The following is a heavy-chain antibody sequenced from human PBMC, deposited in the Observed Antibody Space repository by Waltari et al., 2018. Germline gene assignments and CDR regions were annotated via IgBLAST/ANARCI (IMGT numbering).Heavy chain of an antibody. D-gene: IGHD2-8*01. CDR1: GSTVNNYD. CDR2: MNPELGNS. V-gene: IGHV1-8*01. CDR3: GRGAKYQKSLRIDY. Sequence: QVQLVQSGAEVKKPGASVKVSCKASGSTVNNYDIIWLRQATGQGLEWMGWMNPELGNSGYAQKFRGRVSMTGTTTMYLELTSLTSEDTAVYYCGRGAKYQKSLRIDYWGQGTLVTVSS. J-gene: IGHJ4*02.